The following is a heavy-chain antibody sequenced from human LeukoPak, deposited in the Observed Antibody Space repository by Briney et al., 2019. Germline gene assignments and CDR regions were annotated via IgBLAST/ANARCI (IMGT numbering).Heavy chain of an antibody. CDR1: GLTFSSYE. J-gene: IGHJ5*02. CDR2: ISNSGTSK. V-gene: IGHV3-48*03. D-gene: IGHD3-16*01. CDR3: ASQNAYTSRRDIS. Sequence: PGGSLRLSCVASGLTFSSYEMNWVRQAPGKGLEWVSYISNSGTSKSYAESVNGRFTISRDNPKNSLYLHLNSLRAEDTAVYYCASQNAYTSRRDISWGQGTLVTVSS.